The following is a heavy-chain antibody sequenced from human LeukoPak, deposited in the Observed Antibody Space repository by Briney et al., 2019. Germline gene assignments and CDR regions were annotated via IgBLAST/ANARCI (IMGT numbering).Heavy chain of an antibody. J-gene: IGHJ4*02. CDR3: AGGYYYDSSGYPPPFDY. Sequence: GASVKASCKASGGTFSSSAISWVRQAPGQGLEWRGGIIPIFGTANYAQKFQGRVTITTDESTSTAYMELSSLRSEDTAVYYCAGGYYYDSSGYPPPFDYWGQGTLVTDSS. V-gene: IGHV1-69*05. CDR2: IIPIFGTA. D-gene: IGHD3-22*01. CDR1: GGTFSSSA.